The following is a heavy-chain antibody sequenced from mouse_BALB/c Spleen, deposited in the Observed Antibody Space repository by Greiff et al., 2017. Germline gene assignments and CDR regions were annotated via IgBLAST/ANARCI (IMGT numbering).Heavy chain of an antibody. Sequence: QVQLQQPGAELVRPGASVKLSCKASGYTFTSYWINWVKQRPGQGLEWIGNIYPSDSYTNYNQKFKDKATLTVDTSSSTDYMQLSSPTSEDSAVYYCTRSGGSDYWGQGTTLTVSS. CDR2: IYPSDSYT. CDR3: TRSGGSDY. J-gene: IGHJ2*01. D-gene: IGHD1-1*01. CDR1: GYTFTSYW. V-gene: IGHV1-69*02.